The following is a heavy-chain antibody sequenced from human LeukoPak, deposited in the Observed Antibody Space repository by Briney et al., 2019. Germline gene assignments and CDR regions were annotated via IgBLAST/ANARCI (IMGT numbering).Heavy chain of an antibody. CDR3: AKEPHDNSGYYDDVFDI. D-gene: IGHD3-22*01. CDR2: ISYDGSNK. Sequence: GGSLRLSCAASGFTFSSYGMHWVRQAPGKGLEWVAVISYDGSNKYYADSVKGRFTISRDNSKNTLYLQMNSLRAEDTAVYYRAKEPHDNSGYYDDVFDIWGQGTMVTVSS. V-gene: IGHV3-30*18. CDR1: GFTFSSYG. J-gene: IGHJ3*02.